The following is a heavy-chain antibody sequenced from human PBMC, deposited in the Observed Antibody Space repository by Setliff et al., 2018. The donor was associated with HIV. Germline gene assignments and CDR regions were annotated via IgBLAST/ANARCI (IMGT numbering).Heavy chain of an antibody. Sequence: PSETLSLTCTVSGASISSYYWSWIRQPPGKGLEWIGYIYTSGITDYNPSLKSRVTISGDTSKNPFSLKLSSVTAADTAVYYCARDRRGYYYGSGSCYMDVWGTGTTVTVSS. CDR3: ARDRRGYYYGSGSCYMDV. CDR2: IYTSGIT. V-gene: IGHV4-4*08. J-gene: IGHJ6*03. D-gene: IGHD3-10*01. CDR1: GASISSYY.